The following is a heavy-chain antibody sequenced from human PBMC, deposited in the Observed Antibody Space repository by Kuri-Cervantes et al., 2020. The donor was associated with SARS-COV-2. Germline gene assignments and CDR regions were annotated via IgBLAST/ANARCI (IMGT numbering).Heavy chain of an antibody. D-gene: IGHD3-3*01. CDR3: ARDHGVLRFLEWLSINYFDF. V-gene: IGHV3-74*01. CDR2: INSDGSST. CDR1: GFTFSSYW. Sequence: GGSLRLSCAASGFTFSSYWMHWVRQAPGKGLVWVSRINSDGSSTSYADSVKGRFTISRDNAKNTLYLQMNSLRAEDTAVYYCARDHGVLRFLEWLSINYFDFWGQGTLVTVSS. J-gene: IGHJ4*02.